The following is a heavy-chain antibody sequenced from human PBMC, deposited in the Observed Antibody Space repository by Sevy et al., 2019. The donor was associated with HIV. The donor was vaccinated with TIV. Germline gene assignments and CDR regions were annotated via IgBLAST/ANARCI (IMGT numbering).Heavy chain of an antibody. D-gene: IGHD3-16*02. CDR3: AKSYDYLWGSYRQGWFDP. CDR1: GGSFNTYQ. V-gene: IGHV4-34*01. J-gene: IGHJ5*02. CDR2: IKHSGAT. Sequence: SETLSLTCAVYGGSFNTYQWSWIRQPPGKGLEWIGEIKHSGATNYSPSLKSRVTISADKSNNQFSLRLSSVTAADTADYYCAKSYDYLWGSYRQGWFDPWGQGTLVTVSS.